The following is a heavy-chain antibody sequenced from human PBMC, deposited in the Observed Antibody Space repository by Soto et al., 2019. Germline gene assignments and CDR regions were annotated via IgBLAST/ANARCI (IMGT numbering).Heavy chain of an antibody. V-gene: IGHV4-34*01. D-gene: IGHD3-10*01. J-gene: IGHJ4*02. CDR3: ARAFKGVLLWFGELPYYFDY. CDR1: GGSFSGYY. CDR2: INHSGST. Sequence: SETLSLTCAVYGGSFSGYYWSWIRQPPGKGLEWIGEINHSGSTNYNPSLKSRVTISVDTSKNQFSLKLSSVTAADTAVYYCARAFKGVLLWFGELPYYFDYWGQGTLVTVCS.